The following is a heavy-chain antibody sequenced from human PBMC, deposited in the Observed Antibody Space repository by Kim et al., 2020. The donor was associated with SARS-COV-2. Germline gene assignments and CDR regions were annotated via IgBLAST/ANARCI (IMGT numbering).Heavy chain of an antibody. J-gene: IGHJ4*02. CDR1: GGSVSSGSYY. CDR3: ARGDIVVVPAAGSGYYFDY. D-gene: IGHD2-2*01. CDR2: IYYSGST. Sequence: SETLSLTCTVSGGSVSSGSYYWSWIRQPPGKGLEWIGYIYYSGSTNYNPSLKSRVTISVDTSKNQFSLKLSSVTAADTAVYYCARGDIVVVPAAGSGYYFDYWGQGTLVTVSS. V-gene: IGHV4-61*01.